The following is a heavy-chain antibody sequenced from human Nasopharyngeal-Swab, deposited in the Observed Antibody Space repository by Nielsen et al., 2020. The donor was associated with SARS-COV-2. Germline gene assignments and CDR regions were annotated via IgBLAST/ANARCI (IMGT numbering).Heavy chain of an antibody. CDR2: IIPIFGTA. Sequence: WVRQAPGQRLEWMGGIIPIFGTANYAQKFQGRVTITADKSTSTAYMELSSLRSEDTAVYYCARDRATNYFDYWGQGTLVTVSS. V-gene: IGHV1-69*06. J-gene: IGHJ4*02. CDR3: ARDRATNYFDY.